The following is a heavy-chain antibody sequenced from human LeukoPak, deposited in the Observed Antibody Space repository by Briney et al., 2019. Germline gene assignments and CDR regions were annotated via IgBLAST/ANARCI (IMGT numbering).Heavy chain of an antibody. Sequence: GGSLRLSCAASGFTFSSYGMHWVRQAPGKGLEWVAVISYDGSNKYYADSVKGRFTISRDNSKNTLYLQMNSLRAEDTAVYYCAKDRGLLWFGEFHPFDYWGQGTLVTVSS. CDR2: ISYDGSNK. CDR1: GFTFSSYG. J-gene: IGHJ4*02. CDR3: AKDRGLLWFGEFHPFDY. V-gene: IGHV3-30*18. D-gene: IGHD3-10*01.